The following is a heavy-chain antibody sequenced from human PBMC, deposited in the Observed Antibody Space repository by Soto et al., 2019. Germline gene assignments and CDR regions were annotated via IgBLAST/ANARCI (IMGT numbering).Heavy chain of an antibody. Sequence: GESLKISCKASGCRFTSSWIGWVRQMPGKGLEWMGIIYPGDSDTRYRPSFQGQVTISADKSSSTAYLQWNSLQASDIAMYYCARLPGIVAPGTVFLDNWGQGTMVTV. CDR2: IYPGDSDT. V-gene: IGHV5-51*01. J-gene: IGHJ3*02. CDR3: ARLPGIVAPGTVFLDN. CDR1: GCRFTSSW. D-gene: IGHD1-1*01.